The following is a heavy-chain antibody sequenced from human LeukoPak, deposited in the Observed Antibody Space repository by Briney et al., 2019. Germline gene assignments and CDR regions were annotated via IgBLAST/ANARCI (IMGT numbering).Heavy chain of an antibody. Sequence: ASVKVSCKASGYTFTSYGISWVRQAPGQGLEWMGWISAYNGNTDYAQSLQGRVTMTIDTSTSTVYMELRSLRSDDTAVYYCARDVRRSHDLDYWGQGTLVTVSS. V-gene: IGHV1-18*01. CDR3: ARDVRRSHDLDY. CDR2: ISAYNGNT. J-gene: IGHJ4*02. CDR1: GYTFTSYG. D-gene: IGHD3-16*01.